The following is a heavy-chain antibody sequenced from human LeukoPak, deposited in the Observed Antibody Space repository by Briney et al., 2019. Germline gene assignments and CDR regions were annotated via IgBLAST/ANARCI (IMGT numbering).Heavy chain of an antibody. CDR2: MNPNDGNT. J-gene: IGHJ4*02. CDR1: GYTFNNYN. Sequence: GASVRVSCKASGYTFNNYNINWVRQATGQGLEWMGWMNPNDGNTGYAQRFQGRVTMTRNTAITTAYMELSSLESEDTAVYYCARGSSGWYWGPDYWGQGTLVTVSS. V-gene: IGHV1-8*02. CDR3: ARGSSGWYWGPDY. D-gene: IGHD6-19*01.